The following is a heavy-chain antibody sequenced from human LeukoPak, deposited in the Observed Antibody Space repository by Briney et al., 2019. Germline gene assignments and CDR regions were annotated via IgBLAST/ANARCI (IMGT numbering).Heavy chain of an antibody. CDR3: ARDRDARSSLDY. Sequence: ASVKVSCKASGYTFTGYYLHWVRQAPGQGLEWMGWILPSSGCTNYAQNFQGRVTMTRDTSISTAYMELSRLRYDDMAIYFCARDRDARSSLDYWGQGTLVTVSS. CDR1: GYTFTGYY. D-gene: IGHD6-6*01. J-gene: IGHJ4*02. V-gene: IGHV1-2*02. CDR2: ILPSSGCT.